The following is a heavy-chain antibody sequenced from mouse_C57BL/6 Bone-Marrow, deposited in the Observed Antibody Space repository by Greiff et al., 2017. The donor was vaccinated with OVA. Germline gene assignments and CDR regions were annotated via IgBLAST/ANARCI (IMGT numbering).Heavy chain of an antibody. CDR1: GYTFTSYW. J-gene: IGHJ3*01. Sequence: QVQLQQPGAELVKPGASVKLSCKASGYTFTSYWMHWVKQRPGQGLEWIGMIHPNSGSTNYNEKFKSKATLTVDKSSRPAYMQLSSLTSEDSAVYYCARSYYYGSSYWFAYWGQGTLVTVSA. CDR2: IHPNSGST. CDR3: ARSYYYGSSYWFAY. D-gene: IGHD1-1*01. V-gene: IGHV1-64*01.